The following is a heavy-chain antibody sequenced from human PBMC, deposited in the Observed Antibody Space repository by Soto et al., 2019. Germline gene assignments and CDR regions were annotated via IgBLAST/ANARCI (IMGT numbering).Heavy chain of an antibody. Sequence: GGSLRLSCAASGFTFSSYWMHWVRQASGKGLVWFSHINSDGTSTRYADSVRGRFTISRDNAKNTLSLQMNSLRAEDTAVYYCARDFDSSSWYQGTSNWFDPWGQGTLVTVSS. J-gene: IGHJ5*02. CDR1: GFTFSSYW. CDR3: ARDFDSSSWYQGTSNWFDP. D-gene: IGHD6-13*01. V-gene: IGHV3-74*01. CDR2: INSDGTST.